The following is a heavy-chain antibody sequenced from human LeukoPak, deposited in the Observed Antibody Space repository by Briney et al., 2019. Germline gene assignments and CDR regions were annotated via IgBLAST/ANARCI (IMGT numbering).Heavy chain of an antibody. Sequence: GGSLRLSCADSGFTFRNYYMSWIRQPPGKGLEWVSYISGSTTYTNYADSVRGRFTISRDNSKNSLYLQMNSLRAEDTAVCYCARDRELVAFDIWGQGTMVTVSS. CDR2: ISGSTTYT. CDR1: GFTFRNYY. J-gene: IGHJ3*02. V-gene: IGHV3-11*06. CDR3: ARDRELVAFDI. D-gene: IGHD1-26*01.